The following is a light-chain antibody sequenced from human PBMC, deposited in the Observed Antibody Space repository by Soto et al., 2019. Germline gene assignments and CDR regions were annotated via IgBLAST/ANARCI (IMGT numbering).Light chain of an antibody. CDR3: QQYNNWPLT. Sequence: EIVLTQSPATLSLSPGERATLSCRASQSVSSYLAWYQQKPGQTPRLLIYGASTRATDIPARFSGSGSGTEITLTISSLQSEDFALYYCQQYNNWPLTFGGGTKVDIK. V-gene: IGKV3-15*01. CDR1: QSVSSY. J-gene: IGKJ4*01. CDR2: GAS.